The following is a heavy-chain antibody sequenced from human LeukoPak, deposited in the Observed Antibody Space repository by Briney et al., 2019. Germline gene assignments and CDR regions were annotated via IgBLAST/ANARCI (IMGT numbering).Heavy chain of an antibody. V-gene: IGHV4-4*02. D-gene: IGHD3-3*01. Sequence: SETLSLTCAVSGGSISSRNWWSWVRQPPGKGLEWIGEIYHSGSTYCNPSLKSRVTISVDTSKNQFSLKLSSVTAADTAVYYCARENRGYYDFWSGYGETSPYYYYMDVWGKGTTVTVSS. J-gene: IGHJ6*03. CDR3: ARENRGYYDFWSGYGETSPYYYYMDV. CDR2: IYHSGST. CDR1: GGSISSRNW.